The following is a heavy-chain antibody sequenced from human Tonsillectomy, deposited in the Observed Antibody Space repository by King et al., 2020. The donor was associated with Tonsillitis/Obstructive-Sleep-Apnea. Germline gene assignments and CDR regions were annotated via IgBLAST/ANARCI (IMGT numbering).Heavy chain of an antibody. CDR3: ARLEVTIFGVVIISGWFDP. V-gene: IGHV5-51*03. CDR2: IYPGDSDT. CDR1: GYSFTSYW. J-gene: IGHJ5*02. Sequence: QLVQSGAEVKKPGESLKISCKGSGYSFTSYWIGWVRQMPGKGLEWMWIIYPGDSDTRYSPSFQGQVTISADKSISTAYLQWSSLKASDTAMYYCARLEVTIFGVVIISGWFDPWGQGTLVTVSS. D-gene: IGHD3-3*01.